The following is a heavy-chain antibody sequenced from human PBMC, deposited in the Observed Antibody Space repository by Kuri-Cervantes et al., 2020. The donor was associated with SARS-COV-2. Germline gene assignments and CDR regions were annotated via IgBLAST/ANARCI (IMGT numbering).Heavy chain of an antibody. CDR1: GGPISGYH. J-gene: IGHJ3*02. V-gene: IGHV4-4*07. Sequence: SETLSLTCMVSGGPISGYHWSWIRQPAGKGLEWIERICTSGSTNYNPALKSRFTMSVDTSKNQFSLKLRSVTAADTAIYYCARNDAFDIWGQGTMVTVSS. CDR2: ICTSGST. CDR3: ARNDAFDI.